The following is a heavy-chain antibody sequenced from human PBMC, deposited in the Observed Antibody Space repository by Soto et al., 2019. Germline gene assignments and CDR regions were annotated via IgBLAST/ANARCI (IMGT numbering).Heavy chain of an antibody. J-gene: IGHJ3*02. V-gene: IGHV4-59*12. Sequence: SETLSLTCTVSGGSISSYYWSWIRQPPGKGLEWIGYIYYSGSTNYNPSLKGRFTISRDNAKNSLYLQMNSLRVEDTAVYFCARGDYYDTSGPFSEAFDIWGQGTMVTVSS. CDR2: IYYSGST. CDR3: ARGDYYDTSGPFSEAFDI. D-gene: IGHD3-22*01. CDR1: GGSISSYY.